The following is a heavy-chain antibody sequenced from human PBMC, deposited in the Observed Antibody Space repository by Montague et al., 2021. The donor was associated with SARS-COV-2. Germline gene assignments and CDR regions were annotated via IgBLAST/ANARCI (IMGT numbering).Heavy chain of an antibody. D-gene: IGHD1-26*01. V-gene: IGHV3-33*01. CDR1: GFTFSSYG. Sequence: SLRLSCAASGFTFSSYGMHWVRQAPGKGLEWVAVIWYDGSNKYYADSVKGRFTISRDNSKNTLYLQMNSLRAEDTAVYYCARDWELLALGYWGQGTLVTVSS. CDR3: ARDWELLALGY. CDR2: IWYDGSNK. J-gene: IGHJ4*02.